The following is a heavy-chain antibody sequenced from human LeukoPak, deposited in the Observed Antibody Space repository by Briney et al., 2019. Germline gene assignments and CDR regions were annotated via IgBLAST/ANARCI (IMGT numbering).Heavy chain of an antibody. Sequence: PGGSLRLSCAVSEFTFSIYAMTWVRQAPGKGLEWVSTISGSGGSTFYADSVRGRFTISRDNSKNTLYLQMNSLRAEDTADYYCAKCLSSGYSYFDYWGQGTLVTVSS. V-gene: IGHV3-23*01. CDR3: AKCLSSGYSYFDY. D-gene: IGHD3-22*01. CDR2: ISGSGGST. J-gene: IGHJ4*02. CDR1: EFTFSIYA.